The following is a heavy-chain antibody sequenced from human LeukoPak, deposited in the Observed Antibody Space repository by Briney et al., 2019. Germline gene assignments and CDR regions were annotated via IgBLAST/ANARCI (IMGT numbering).Heavy chain of an antibody. V-gene: IGHV1-69*05. J-gene: IGHJ4*02. CDR3: ARDVAYCGGDCYPEAFDY. CDR2: IIPIFGTA. CDR1: GYTFTSYG. Sequence: SVKVSCKASGYTFTSYGISWVRQAPGQGLEWMGRIIPIFGTANYAQKFQGRVTITTDESTSTAYMELSSLRSEDTAVYYCARDVAYCGGDCYPEAFDYWGQGTLVTVSS. D-gene: IGHD2-21*02.